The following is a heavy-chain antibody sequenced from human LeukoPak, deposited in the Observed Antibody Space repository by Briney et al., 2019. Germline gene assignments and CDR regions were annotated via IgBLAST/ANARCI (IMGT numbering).Heavy chain of an antibody. CDR2: IYTSGST. CDR3: ARLDSSGYYPHY. J-gene: IGHJ4*02. Sequence: SETLSLTCTVSGGSISSGGYYWSWIRQHPGKGLEWIGYIYTSGSTNYNPSLKSRVTISVDTSKNQFSLKLSSVTAADTAVYYCARLDSSGYYPHYWGQGTLVTVSS. CDR1: GGSISSGGYY. D-gene: IGHD3-22*01. V-gene: IGHV4-61*08.